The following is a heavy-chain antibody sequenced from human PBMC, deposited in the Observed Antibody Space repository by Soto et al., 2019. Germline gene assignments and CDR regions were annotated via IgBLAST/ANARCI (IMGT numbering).Heavy chain of an antibody. Sequence: EVQLVESGGGLVQPGGSLRLSCAASGFTFSNYWMSWVRQAPGKGLEWVANIKQDGSQNYYVDSVKGRFTTSRDNTNNSFYLQMNSLRSEDTAVYYCARDHINGWKSDYWSRGTLVTVSS. V-gene: IGHV3-7*01. CDR1: GFTFSNYW. CDR3: ARDHINGWKSDY. D-gene: IGHD6-19*01. CDR2: IKQDGSQN. J-gene: IGHJ4*02.